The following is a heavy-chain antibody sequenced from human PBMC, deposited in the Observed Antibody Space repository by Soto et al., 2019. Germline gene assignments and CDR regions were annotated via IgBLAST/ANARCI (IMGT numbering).Heavy chain of an antibody. J-gene: IGHJ4*02. V-gene: IGHV3-30*18. CDR3: AKDTWEFTRYFDS. CDR2: ISKDGNDQ. CDR1: GFTFSNYG. D-gene: IGHD1-26*01. Sequence: QVQLVESGGGVVQPGTSLRLSCAASGFTFSNYGIHWVRQAPGKGLEWVAVISKDGNDQYYADSVKGRFSVSRDNSKNTVLLQMNSLRPEDTAVYYCAKDTWEFTRYFDSWGQGTLVIVSS.